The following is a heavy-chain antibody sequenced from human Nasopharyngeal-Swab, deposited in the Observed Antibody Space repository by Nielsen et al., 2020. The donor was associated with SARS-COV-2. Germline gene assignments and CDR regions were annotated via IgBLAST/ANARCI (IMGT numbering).Heavy chain of an antibody. Sequence: ASVKVSCKASGYNFTTYDFNWVRQATGQGLEWMGWMNPNSGNTGYAQKFQGRVTMTRYTSIRTAYMELSSLRSEDTAVYYCARGGVGAVGGALDYWGQGTQVTVSS. D-gene: IGHD1-26*01. CDR2: MNPNSGNT. CDR3: ARGGVGAVGGALDY. J-gene: IGHJ4*02. V-gene: IGHV1-8*01. CDR1: GYNFTTYD.